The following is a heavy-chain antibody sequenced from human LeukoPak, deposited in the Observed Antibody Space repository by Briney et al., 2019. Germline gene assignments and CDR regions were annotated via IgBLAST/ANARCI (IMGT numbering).Heavy chain of an antibody. V-gene: IGHV4-34*01. CDR2: INHSGST. J-gene: IGHJ4*02. CDR3: AGNSANSSGFDY. Sequence: SETLSLTCAVYGGSFSGYYWSWIRQPPGKGLEWIGEINHSGSTNYNPSLKSRVTISVDTSKNQFSLKLSSVTAADTAVYYCAGNSANSSGFDYWGRGTLVTVSS. CDR1: GGSFSGYY. D-gene: IGHD6-25*01.